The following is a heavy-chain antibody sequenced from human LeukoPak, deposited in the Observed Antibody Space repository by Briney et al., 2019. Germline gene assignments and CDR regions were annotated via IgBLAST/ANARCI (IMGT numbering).Heavy chain of an antibody. CDR1: GFTFSTHW. CDR2: IKQDGSEK. J-gene: IGHJ4*02. V-gene: IGHV3-7*05. Sequence: PGGSLRLSCAASGFTFSTHWMIWVRQAPGKGLEWVANIKQDGSEKYYVDSVKGRFIISRDNAKNSLYLQMNSLRAEDTAVYYCANALGAHYFDSWGRGTLVTVSS. D-gene: IGHD1-26*01. CDR3: ANALGAHYFDS.